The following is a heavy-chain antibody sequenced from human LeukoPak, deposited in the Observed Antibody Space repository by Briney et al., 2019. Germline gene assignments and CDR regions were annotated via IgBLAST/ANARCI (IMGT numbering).Heavy chain of an antibody. J-gene: IGHJ2*01. CDR2: IKQDGSEK. Sequence: GGSLRLSCVASGFSISNYWMTWVRQAPGKGLKWVANIKQDGSEKNYVDSVKGRFTSSRDNAKNSLYLQMNRLRVEDTAVYYCARGYWNFGLWGRGTQVTVSS. CDR1: GFSISNYW. CDR3: ARGYWNFGL. V-gene: IGHV3-7*01.